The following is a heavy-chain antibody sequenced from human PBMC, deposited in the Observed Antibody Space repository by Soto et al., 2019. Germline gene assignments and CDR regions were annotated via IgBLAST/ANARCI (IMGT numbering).Heavy chain of an antibody. Sequence: SETLSLTCTVSGGSFSTYYWNWVRQPAGKGLEWIGRIYTRGSTNYNPSLKSRVTMLVDTSKNEFYLNLDSVTAADTAVYYCAGIGEDIYYGMDVWGQGTTVTVSS. CDR2: IYTRGST. CDR1: GGSFSTYY. D-gene: IGHD2-15*01. V-gene: IGHV4-4*07. J-gene: IGHJ6*02. CDR3: AGIGEDIYYGMDV.